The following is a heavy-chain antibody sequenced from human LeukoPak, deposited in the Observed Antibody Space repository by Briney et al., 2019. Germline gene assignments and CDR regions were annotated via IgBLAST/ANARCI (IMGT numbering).Heavy chain of an antibody. D-gene: IGHD5-18*01. CDR2: ISSSSSYI. J-gene: IGHJ6*03. CDR3: ARVGYITPYYYMDV. V-gene: IGHV3-21*01. CDR1: GFTFSSYS. Sequence: RGSLRLSCAASGFTFSSYSMNWVRQAPGKGLEWVSSISSSSSYIYYADSVKGRFTISRDNAKNSLYLQMNSLRAEDTAVYYCARVGYITPYYYMDVWGKGTTVTISS.